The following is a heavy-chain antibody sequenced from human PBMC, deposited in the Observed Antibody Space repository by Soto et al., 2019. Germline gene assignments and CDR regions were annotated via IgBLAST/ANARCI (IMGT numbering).Heavy chain of an antibody. J-gene: IGHJ4*02. V-gene: IGHV5-51*01. CDR2: IYPGDSDT. D-gene: IGHD5-18*01. CDR3: AKTDGYEVEY. Sequence: VESLKISCKGSGYSFVSYWISWLLQMPGKGLEWMGSIYPGDSDTTYGPSIQGQVTISADKSSTTVYLQWNTLKASDTAMYYCAKTDGYEVEYWGQGTQVTVS. CDR1: GYSFVSYW.